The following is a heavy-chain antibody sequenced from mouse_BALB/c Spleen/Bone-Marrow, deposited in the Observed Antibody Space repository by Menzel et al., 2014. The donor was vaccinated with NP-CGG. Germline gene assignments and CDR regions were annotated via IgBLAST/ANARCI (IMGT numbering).Heavy chain of an antibody. CDR2: INSNGGTT. CDR1: GFTFSNYG. V-gene: IGHV5-6-3*01. Sequence: EVNVVESGGGLVQPGGSLKLSCAASGFTFSNYGMSWVRQIPDKRLDLVATINSNGGTTYYPDSVKGRFTISRDNAKNTLYLQMSSLKSEDTAMYFCARGLYYVAYGPGFAYWGQGTLVTVSA. D-gene: IGHD2-13*01. J-gene: IGHJ3*01. CDR3: ARGLYYVAYGPGFAY.